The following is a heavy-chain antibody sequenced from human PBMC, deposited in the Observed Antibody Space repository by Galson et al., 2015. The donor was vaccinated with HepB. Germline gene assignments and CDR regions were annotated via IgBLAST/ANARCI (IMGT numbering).Heavy chain of an antibody. J-gene: IGHJ6*03. CDR1: GFTFSSYA. V-gene: IGHV3-30-3*01. CDR3: ARAHLAEWELPTFDYYYYMDV. D-gene: IGHD1-26*01. CDR2: ISYDGSNK. Sequence: SLRLSCAASGFTFSSYAMHRVRQAPGKGLEWVAVISYDGSNKYYADSVKGRFTISRDNSKNTLYLQMNSLRAEDTAVYYCARAHLAEWELPTFDYYYYMDVWGKGTTVTVSS.